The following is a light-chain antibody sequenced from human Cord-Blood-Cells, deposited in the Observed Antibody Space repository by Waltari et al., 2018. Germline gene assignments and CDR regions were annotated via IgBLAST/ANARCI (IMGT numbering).Light chain of an antibody. J-gene: IGLJ1*01. Sequence: QSALTQPASVSGSPGQSLTLSCTGTSSDVGGYHYVSWYQQHPGKAPKRMIYEVSNRPSGVSNRFSGSKSGNTASLTISGLQAEDEADYYCSSYTSSSTYVFGTGTKVTVL. CDR1: SSDVGGYHY. V-gene: IGLV2-14*01. CDR2: EVS. CDR3: SSYTSSSTYV.